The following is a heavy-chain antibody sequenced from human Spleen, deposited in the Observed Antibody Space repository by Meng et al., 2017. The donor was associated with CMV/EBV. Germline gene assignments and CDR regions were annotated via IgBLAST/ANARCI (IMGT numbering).Heavy chain of an antibody. V-gene: IGHV3-30*04. J-gene: IGHJ5*02. Sequence: GGSLRLSCAASGFTFSDYSMHWVRQAPGKGLEWVAVISYDANYKYYADSVKGRFTVSRDNSKNTLHLEMNSLRVEDTAVYYCAKEGEDCSGGSCYGAWGQGTLVTVSS. CDR3: AKEGEDCSGGSCYGA. CDR2: ISYDANYK. CDR1: GFTFSDYS. D-gene: IGHD2-15*01.